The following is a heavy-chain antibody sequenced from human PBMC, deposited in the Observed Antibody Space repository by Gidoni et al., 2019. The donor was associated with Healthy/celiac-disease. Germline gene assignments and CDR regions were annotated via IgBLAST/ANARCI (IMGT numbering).Heavy chain of an antibody. V-gene: IGHV4-39*07. J-gene: IGHJ6*02. CDR1: GGSIRSSSYY. CDR3: ARVHRGYYDSSGLDYYGMDV. CDR2: IYYSGST. D-gene: IGHD3-22*01. Sequence: QLQLQESGPGLVKPSETPSLTCTVSGGSIRSSSYYWGWIRQPPGKGLEWIGSIYYSGSTYYNPSLKSRVTISVDTSKNQFSLKLSSVTTADTAVYYCARVHRGYYDSSGLDYYGMDVWGQGTTVTVSS.